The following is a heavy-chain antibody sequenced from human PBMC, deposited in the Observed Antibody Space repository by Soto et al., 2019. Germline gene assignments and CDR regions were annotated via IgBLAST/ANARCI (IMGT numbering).Heavy chain of an antibody. CDR1: GGSISSYY. J-gene: IGHJ6*03. D-gene: IGHD5-18*01. Sequence: QVQLQESGPGLVKPSETLSLTCSVSGGSISSYYLSWIRQPPGKGLEWIGYIYHSGNTNYNSSLKSRGPISVDTSKTQISLKLSSVTAADTAVYYCARGSRYSYGYDVHYYYYMDVWGRGTTVTVSS. V-gene: IGHV4-59*01. CDR3: ARGSRYSYGYDVHYYYYMDV. CDR2: IYHSGNT.